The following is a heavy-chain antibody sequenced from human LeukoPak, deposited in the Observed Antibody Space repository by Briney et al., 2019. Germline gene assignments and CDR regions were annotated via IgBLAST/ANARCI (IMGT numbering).Heavy chain of an antibody. D-gene: IGHD1-26*01. CDR1: GYTFTSYD. J-gene: IGHJ6*02. V-gene: IGHV1-8*01. CDR3: ARAVAASGSYLGYYGMDV. CDR2: MNPNSGNT. Sequence: GASVKVSCKASGYTFTSYDINWVRQATGQGLEWMGWMNPNSGNTGYAQKFQGRVTMTRNTSISTAYMELSSLRSEDTAVYYCARAVAASGSYLGYYGMDVWGQGTTVTVSS.